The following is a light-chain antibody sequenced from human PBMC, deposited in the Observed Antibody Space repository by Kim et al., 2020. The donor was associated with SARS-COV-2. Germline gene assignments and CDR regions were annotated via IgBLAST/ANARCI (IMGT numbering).Light chain of an antibody. CDR2: RNN. J-gene: IGLJ2*01. CDR3: AAWDDSLSGVV. V-gene: IGLV1-47*01. Sequence: GQRVTISCSGSSSNIGSNYVYWYQQLPGTAPKLLIYRNNQRPSGVPDRFSGATSGTSASPAISGLRSEDEADYYCAAWDDSLSGVVFGGGTQLTVL. CDR1: SSNIGSNY.